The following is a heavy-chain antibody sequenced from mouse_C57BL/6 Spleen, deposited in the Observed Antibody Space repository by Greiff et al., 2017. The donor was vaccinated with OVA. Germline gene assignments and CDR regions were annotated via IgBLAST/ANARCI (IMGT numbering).Heavy chain of an antibody. CDR3: TRWGLLRSDAMDY. CDR2: IDPETGGT. D-gene: IGHD1-1*01. V-gene: IGHV1-15*01. CDR1: GYTFTDYE. Sequence: VQLQQSGAELVRPGASVTLSCKASGYTFTDYEMHWVKQTPVHGLEWIGAIDPETGGTAYNQKFKGKAILTADESSSTAYMELRSLTSEDSAVYYCTRWGLLRSDAMDYWGQGTSVTVSS. J-gene: IGHJ4*01.